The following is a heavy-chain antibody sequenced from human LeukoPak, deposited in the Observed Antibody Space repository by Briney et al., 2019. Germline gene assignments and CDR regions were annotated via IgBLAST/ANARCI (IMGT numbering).Heavy chain of an antibody. V-gene: IGHV3-23*01. D-gene: IGHD4-11*01. CDR1: GFTFSSYA. CDR2: IRGSGDST. CDR3: ARGRDYSNYQGAFDI. J-gene: IGHJ3*02. Sequence: GGSLRLSCAASGFTFSSYAMTWVRQAPGKGLEWVSSIRGSGDSTYYADSVKGRFTISRDNSKRTLYLQMNSLRVEDTAVYYCARGRDYSNYQGAFDIWGQGTMVTVSS.